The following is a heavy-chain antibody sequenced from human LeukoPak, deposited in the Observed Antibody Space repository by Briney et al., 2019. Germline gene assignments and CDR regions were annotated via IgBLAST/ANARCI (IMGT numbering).Heavy chain of an antibody. CDR1: GFSFDDYA. J-gene: IGHJ4*02. Sequence: GGSLRLSCAASGFSFDDYAMHWVRQAPGKGLEWVSGISWNSGSIGYADSVKGRFTISRDNAKNSLYLQMNSLRAEDTAVYYCAKGRQPYYYDSSGYLVYFDYWGQGTLVTVSS. CDR2: ISWNSGSI. CDR3: AKGRQPYYYDSSGYLVYFDY. V-gene: IGHV3-9*01. D-gene: IGHD3-22*01.